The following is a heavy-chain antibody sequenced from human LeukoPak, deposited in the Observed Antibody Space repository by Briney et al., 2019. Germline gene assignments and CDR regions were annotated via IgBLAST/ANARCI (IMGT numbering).Heavy chain of an antibody. D-gene: IGHD1-26*01. CDR3: ARGWGSGATAYYYYYYMDV. CDR2: ISAYNGNT. J-gene: IGHJ6*03. Sequence: ASVKVSCKASGYTFTSYGISWVREAPGQGLEWMGWISAYNGNTNYAQKLQGRVTMTTDTSTSTAYMELRSLRSDDTAVYYCARGWGSGATAYYYYYYMDVWGKGTTVTVSS. CDR1: GYTFTSYG. V-gene: IGHV1-18*01.